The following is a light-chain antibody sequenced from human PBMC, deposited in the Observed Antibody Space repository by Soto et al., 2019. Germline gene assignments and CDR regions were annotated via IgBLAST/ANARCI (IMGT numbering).Light chain of an antibody. V-gene: IGKV1-39*01. J-gene: IGKJ3*01. Sequence: DIQMTQSPSSLSASVGDRVTITCRASQSISSYLNWYQQKPGKAPKLLIYAASSLQSGVPSRFSGSGSGTDFTLTISSLQPEDFAAYYCQQSYITPGTFGPGTKVDIK. CDR1: QSISSY. CDR2: AAS. CDR3: QQSYITPGT.